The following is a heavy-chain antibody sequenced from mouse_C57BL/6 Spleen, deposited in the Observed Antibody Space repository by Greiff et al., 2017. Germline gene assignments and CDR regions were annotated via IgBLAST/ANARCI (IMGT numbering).Heavy chain of an antibody. D-gene: IGHD1-1*01. V-gene: IGHV1-15*01. CDR1: GYTFTDYE. CDR3: TKAKDFDY. Sequence: QVQLQQSGAELVRPGASVTLSCKASGYTFTDYEMHWVKQTPVHGLEWIGAIDPETGGTADNQKFKGKATLTADKSSSTAYMELRSLTSEDSAVYYCTKAKDFDYWGQGTTLTVSS. CDR2: IDPETGGT. J-gene: IGHJ2*01.